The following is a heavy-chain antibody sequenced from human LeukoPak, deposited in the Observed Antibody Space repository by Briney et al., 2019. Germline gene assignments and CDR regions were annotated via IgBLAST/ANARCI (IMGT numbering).Heavy chain of an antibody. V-gene: IGHV4-38-2*01. CDR1: GYSISSGYY. Sequence: SETLSLTCAGSGYSISSGYYWGWIRQPPGKGLEWIGSIYHSGSTYYNPSLKSRVTISVDTSKNQFSLKLSSVTAADTAVYYCARGLPPDLGGGMDVWGKGTTVTVSS. CDR3: ARGLPPDLGGGMDV. D-gene: IGHD4-17*01. CDR2: IYHSGST. J-gene: IGHJ6*04.